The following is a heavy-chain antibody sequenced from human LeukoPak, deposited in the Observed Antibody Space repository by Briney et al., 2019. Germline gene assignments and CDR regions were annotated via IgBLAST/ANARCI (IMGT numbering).Heavy chain of an antibody. Sequence: SETLSLTCTVSGGSISSYYWSWIRQPPGKGLEWIGYIYYSGSTNYNPSLKSRVTISVDTSKNQFSLKLSSVTAADTAVYYCARGSDYYGSGSYYNCDYWGQGTLVTVSS. CDR1: GGSISSYY. V-gene: IGHV4-59*01. CDR2: IYYSGST. CDR3: ARGSDYYGSGSYYNCDY. D-gene: IGHD3-10*01. J-gene: IGHJ4*02.